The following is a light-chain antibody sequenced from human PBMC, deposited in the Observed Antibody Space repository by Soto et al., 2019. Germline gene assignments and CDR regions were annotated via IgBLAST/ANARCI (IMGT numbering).Light chain of an antibody. Sequence: QSVLTQPRSVSGSPGQSVTISCTGTSSDVGGYNYVSWYQHLPGKAPKLIIYDVSKRPSGVPDRFSGSKSGNTASLTISGLQPEDEADYYCSSYTSSTNYVFGTGTKVTVL. CDR3: SSYTSSTNYV. CDR1: SSDVGGYNY. J-gene: IGLJ1*01. V-gene: IGLV2-11*01. CDR2: DVS.